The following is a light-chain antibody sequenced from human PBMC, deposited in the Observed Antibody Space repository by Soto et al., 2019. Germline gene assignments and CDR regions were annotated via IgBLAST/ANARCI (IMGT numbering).Light chain of an antibody. CDR2: DAS. V-gene: IGKV1-5*01. CDR1: QNINNW. CDR3: QHMRS. J-gene: IGKJ1*01. Sequence: DIQMTPSPSTLSASVGDRVTITCRASQNINNWIAWYQQKPGKAPKFLIYDASTLESRVPSRFSGSGFGTEFSLTIISLQPDDFGRYYCQHMRSFGEGPKVDIK.